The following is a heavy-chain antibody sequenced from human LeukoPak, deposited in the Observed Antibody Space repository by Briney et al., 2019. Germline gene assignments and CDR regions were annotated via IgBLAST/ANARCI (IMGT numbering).Heavy chain of an antibody. J-gene: IGHJ4*02. CDR3: ARELDRKPYHYDSSGYYY. CDR1: GYTFTGYY. CDR2: INPNSGGT. Sequence: ASVKVSCKASGYTFTGYYMRWVRQAPGQGLEWMGWINPNSGGTNYAQKLQGRVTMTRDTSISTAYMELSRLRSDDTAVYYCARELDRKPYHYDSSGYYYWGQGTLVTVSS. V-gene: IGHV1-2*02. D-gene: IGHD3-22*01.